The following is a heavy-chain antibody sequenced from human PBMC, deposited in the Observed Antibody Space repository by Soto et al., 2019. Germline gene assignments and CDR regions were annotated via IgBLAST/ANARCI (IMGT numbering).Heavy chain of an antibody. CDR2: MDPNSGST. CDR1: GYTFTTYD. J-gene: IGHJ6*02. D-gene: IGHD3-3*01. Sequence: ASVKVSCKASGYTFTTYDINRVRQAPGQGLEWLGWMDPNSGSTGYAQNFQGRITMTRNISRNTAHMELSSLQSEDTAVYYCARERKFDFWRKGLDVWGQGTTVTVSS. V-gene: IGHV1-8*01. CDR3: ARERKFDFWRKGLDV.